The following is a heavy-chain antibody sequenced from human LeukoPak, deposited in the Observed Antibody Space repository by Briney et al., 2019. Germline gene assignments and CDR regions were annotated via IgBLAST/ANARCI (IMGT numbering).Heavy chain of an antibody. D-gene: IGHD2-2*01. V-gene: IGHV4-34*01. CDR3: ARGVVLLPAATGDWFDP. J-gene: IGHJ5*02. CDR1: GGSFSGYY. Sequence: SETLSLTCAVYGGSFSGYYWSWIRQPPGKGLEWIGEINHSGSTNYNPSLKSRVTISVDTSKNQFSLKLSSVIAADTPVYYRARGVVLLPAATGDWFDPWGQGTLVTVSS. CDR2: INHSGST.